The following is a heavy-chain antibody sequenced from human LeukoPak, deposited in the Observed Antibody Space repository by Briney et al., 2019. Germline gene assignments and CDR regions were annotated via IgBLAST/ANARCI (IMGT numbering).Heavy chain of an antibody. CDR1: GGSISSSSYY. CDR3: ASRRRIGSFWNDRRRDDAFDI. J-gene: IGHJ3*02. Sequence: PSETLSLTCTVSGGSISSSSYYWGWIRQPPGKGLEWIGSIYYSGSTYYNPSLKSRVTISVDTSKNQFSLKLSSVTAADTAVYYCASRRRIGSFWNDRRRDDAFDIWGQGTMVTVSS. V-gene: IGHV4-39*01. CDR2: IYYSGST. D-gene: IGHD1-1*01.